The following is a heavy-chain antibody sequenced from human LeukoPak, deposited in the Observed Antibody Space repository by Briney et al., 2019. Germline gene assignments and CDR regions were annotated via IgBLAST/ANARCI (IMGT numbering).Heavy chain of an antibody. Sequence: GGSLRLSWAASGFIFSRNSMHWVRQAAGKGLEGVSSINTSSNYIFYADSVKGRFNIPRHISKKTLYLQMNSLRAEDSAVYYCTRGRDDIVSTSHYWGQGTLVSVSS. J-gene: IGHJ4*02. V-gene: IGHV3-21*04. CDR3: TRGRDDIVSTSHY. CDR1: GFIFSRNS. D-gene: IGHD5/OR15-5a*01. CDR2: INTSSNYI.